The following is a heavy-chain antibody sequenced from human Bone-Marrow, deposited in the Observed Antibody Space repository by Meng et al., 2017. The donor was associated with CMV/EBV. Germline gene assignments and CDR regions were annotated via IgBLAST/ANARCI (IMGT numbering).Heavy chain of an antibody. CDR3: ARVGAMGAFDH. V-gene: IGHV1-69*10. CDR2: IIPILGIA. CDR1: GGTFSSYA. J-gene: IGHJ4*02. Sequence: SVKVSCKASGGTFSSYAISWVRQAPGQGLEWMGGIIPILGIANYAQKFQGRVTMTRDTSTSTAYMELSSLRSEDTAVYYCARVGAMGAFDHWGQGTLVTVYS. D-gene: IGHD5-18*01.